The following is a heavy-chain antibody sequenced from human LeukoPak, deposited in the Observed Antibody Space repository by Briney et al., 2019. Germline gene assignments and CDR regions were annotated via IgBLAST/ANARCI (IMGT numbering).Heavy chain of an antibody. CDR1: VGSISSGDYY. J-gene: IGHJ4*02. CDR2: IYYSGST. CDR3: AGLLYGSGSYYLDY. V-gene: IGHV4-30-4*01. Sequence: PSQTLSLTCTVSVGSISSGDYYWSWIRQPPGKGLEWIGYIYYSGSTYYNPSLKSRVTISVDTSKNQFSLKLSSVTAADTAVYYCAGLLYGSGSYYLDYWGQGTLVTVSS. D-gene: IGHD3-10*01.